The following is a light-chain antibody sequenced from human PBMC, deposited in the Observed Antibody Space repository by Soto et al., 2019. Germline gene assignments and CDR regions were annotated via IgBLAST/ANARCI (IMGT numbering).Light chain of an antibody. V-gene: IGKV3-15*01. CDR1: QYISKF. CDR2: DAS. J-gene: IGKJ1*01. Sequence: EVVMRQSPTTLSVSPGERATLSCRASQYISKFLAWYQQRPGQAPRLLIYDASTRATGIPDRFSGSGSGTEFTLTISSLQSEDVAVYYCHQYNEWRTFGQGTKVDIK. CDR3: HQYNEWRT.